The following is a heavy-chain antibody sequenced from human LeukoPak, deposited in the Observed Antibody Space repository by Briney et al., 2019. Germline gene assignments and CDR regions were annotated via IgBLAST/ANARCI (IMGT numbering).Heavy chain of an antibody. V-gene: IGHV3-30*18. CDR2: ISYDGSNE. CDR3: AKIAATGLRFEY. CDR1: GFTFSNYG. J-gene: IGHJ4*02. Sequence: GGSLRLSCVASGFTFSNYGMHWVRQAPGKGLEWVAVISYDGSNEYYADSVKGRFTISRGNSENTLYLQMNSLRAEDTAVFYCAKIAATGLRFEYWGQGTLVTVSS. D-gene: IGHD6-13*01.